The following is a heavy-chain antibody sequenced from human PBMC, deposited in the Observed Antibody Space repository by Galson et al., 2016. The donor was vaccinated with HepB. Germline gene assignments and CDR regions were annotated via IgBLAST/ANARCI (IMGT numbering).Heavy chain of an antibody. Sequence: SLRLSCAASGFTFSSYSMHWVRQAPGKGLEWVAVIWYDGSEKYYADSVKGRFTISRDNSKNTLHLQMNSLRAEDTAVYFCARGSYCSTNYCPGPFDYWGQGTLVTVSS. V-gene: IGHV3-33*08. J-gene: IGHJ4*02. CDR1: GFTFSSYS. CDR3: ARGSYCSTNYCPGPFDY. D-gene: IGHD2-2*01. CDR2: IWYDGSEK.